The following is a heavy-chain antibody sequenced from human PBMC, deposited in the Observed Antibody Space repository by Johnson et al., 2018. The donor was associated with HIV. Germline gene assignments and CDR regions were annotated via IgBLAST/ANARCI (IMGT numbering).Heavy chain of an antibody. CDR2: ISYDGSNK. CDR1: GFTFSSYA. J-gene: IGHJ3*02. CDR3: ANLGDYSGNNGFDI. D-gene: IGHD4-23*01. Sequence: QMQLVESGGGVVQPGRSLRLSCAASGFTFSSYAMHWVRQAPGKGLEWVAVISYDGSNKYYADSVKGRFTISRDNSKNAMYLQMNSLRTEDTAVYYCANLGDYSGNNGFDIWGQGTMVTVSS. V-gene: IGHV3-30*04.